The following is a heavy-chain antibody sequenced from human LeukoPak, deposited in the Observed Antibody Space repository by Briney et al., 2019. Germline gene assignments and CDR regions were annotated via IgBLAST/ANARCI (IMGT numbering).Heavy chain of an antibody. CDR1: GFTVSSYY. V-gene: IGHV3-53*01. Sequence: GGSLRLSCAASGFTVSSYYMNWVRQAPGKELEWVSVIYTGGGRYYADSVRGRFTISRDNAKNSLYLQMNSLRAEDTAVYYCARDPYSGGYGDYYYYYMDLWGQGTTVTISS. CDR2: IYTGGGR. CDR3: ARDPYSGGYGDYYYYYMDL. J-gene: IGHJ6*03. D-gene: IGHD1-26*01.